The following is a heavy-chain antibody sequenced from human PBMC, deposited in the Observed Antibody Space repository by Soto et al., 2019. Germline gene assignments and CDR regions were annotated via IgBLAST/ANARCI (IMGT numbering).Heavy chain of an antibody. Sequence: SETLSLTCSVSGGSISGSYWSWIRQSPGKGLEWLGYVYYTGSTNYSPSLRSRVSISVDTSKNEFPLRLSSVTAADTAVYFCARSVAVPGAHIDYWAQGTQFTVSS. V-gene: IGHV4-59*01. D-gene: IGHD6-19*01. J-gene: IGHJ4*02. CDR1: GGSISGSY. CDR3: ARSVAVPGAHIDY. CDR2: VYYTGST.